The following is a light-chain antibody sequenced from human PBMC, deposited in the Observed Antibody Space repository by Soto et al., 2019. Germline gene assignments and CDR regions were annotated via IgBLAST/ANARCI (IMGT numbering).Light chain of an antibody. J-gene: IGLJ2*01. CDR2: EGS. CDR3: CSYAGSATPVL. Sequence: QSALTQPASVSGSPGQSITISCTGTSSDVGRYNLVSWYQQHPDKAPKLILYEGSKRPSGASNRFSGSKSGNTASLTISGLQAEDEADYYCCSYAGSATPVLFGGGTKVTV. V-gene: IGLV2-23*01. CDR1: SSDVGRYNL.